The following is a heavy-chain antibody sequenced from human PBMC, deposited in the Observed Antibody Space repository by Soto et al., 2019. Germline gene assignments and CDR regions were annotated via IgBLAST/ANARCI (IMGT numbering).Heavy chain of an antibody. J-gene: IGHJ4*02. CDR1: GGSISSGDYY. CDR2: IYYSGST. V-gene: IGHV4-30-4*01. CDR3: AREANSGYDWTFDY. Sequence: SETLSLTCTVSGGSISSGDYYWSWIRQPPGKGLEWIGYIYYSGSTYYNPSLKSRVTISVDTSKNQFSLKLSSVTAADTAVYYCAREANSGYDWTFDYWGQGTLVTVSS. D-gene: IGHD5-12*01.